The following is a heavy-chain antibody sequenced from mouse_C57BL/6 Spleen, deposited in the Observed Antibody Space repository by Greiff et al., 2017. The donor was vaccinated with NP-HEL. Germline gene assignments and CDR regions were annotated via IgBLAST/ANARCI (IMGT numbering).Heavy chain of an antibody. V-gene: IGHV1-64*01. CDR2: IHPNSGST. D-gene: IGHD3-2*02. J-gene: IGHJ4*01. Sequence: VQLQQPGAELVKPGASVKLSCKASGYTFTSYWMHWVKQRPGQGLEWIGMIHPNSGSTNYNEKFKSKATLTVDKSSSTAYMQLSSLTSEDSAVYYCARTGSSGYFMDYWGQGTSVTVSS. CDR3: ARTGSSGYFMDY. CDR1: GYTFTSYW.